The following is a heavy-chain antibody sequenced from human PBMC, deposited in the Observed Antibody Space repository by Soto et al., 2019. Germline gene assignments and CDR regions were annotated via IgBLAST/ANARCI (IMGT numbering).Heavy chain of an antibody. J-gene: IGHJ4*02. CDR2: ISSSGSTI. CDR3: ARANTWGFDS. Sequence: EVQLVESGGGLVQPGGSLRLSCAASGFTFSSYEMNWVRQAPGKGLEWVSYISSSGSTIYYADSVKGRFTISGDNAKNSLYLQMNSLRAEDTAVYYCARANTWGFDSWGQGTLVTVSS. CDR1: GFTFSSYE. D-gene: IGHD7-27*01. V-gene: IGHV3-48*03.